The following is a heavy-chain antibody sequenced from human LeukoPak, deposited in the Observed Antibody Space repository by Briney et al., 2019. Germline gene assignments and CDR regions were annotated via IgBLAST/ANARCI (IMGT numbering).Heavy chain of an antibody. V-gene: IGHV3-21*01. CDR3: ASIDY. Sequence: GGSLRLSCAASGFTFSIYAMSWVRQAPGKGLEWVSSISSSSSYIYYADSVKVLFTISRDNAKNSLYLQMNSLRAEDTAVYYCASIDYWGQGTLVTVSS. CDR2: ISSSSSYI. CDR1: GFTFSIYA. J-gene: IGHJ4*02.